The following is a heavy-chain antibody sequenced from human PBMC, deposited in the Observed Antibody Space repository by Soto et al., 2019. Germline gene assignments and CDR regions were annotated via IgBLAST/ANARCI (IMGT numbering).Heavy chain of an antibody. D-gene: IGHD3-16*02. CDR2: IIPILGIA. V-gene: IGHV1-69*04. CDR3: AREDDDTFGGVIALY. CDR1: GGTFSSYT. J-gene: IGHJ4*03. Sequence: ASVKVSCKASGGTFSSYTISWVRQAPGQGLEWMGRIIPILGIANYAQKFQGRVTITADKSTSTAYMELSSLRSEDTAVYYCAREDDDTFGGVIALYWGQGTMVTVSS.